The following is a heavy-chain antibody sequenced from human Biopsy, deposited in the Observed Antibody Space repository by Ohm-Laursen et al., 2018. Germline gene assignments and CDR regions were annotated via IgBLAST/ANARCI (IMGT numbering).Heavy chain of an antibody. CDR2: ISHGGNDD. V-gene: IGHV3-33*05. CDR1: GLSFSTYG. CDR3: VRGRAY. Sequence: SLRLSCSASGLSFSTYGMHWVRQAPGKGLEWVALISHGGNDDYYADSVEGRFTISRDNSKNALYLQMNSLRPADTAKYYCVRGRAYWGQGTLVTVSS. J-gene: IGHJ4*02.